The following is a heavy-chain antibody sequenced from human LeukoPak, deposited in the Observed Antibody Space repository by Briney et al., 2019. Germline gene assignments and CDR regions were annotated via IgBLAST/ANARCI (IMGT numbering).Heavy chain of an antibody. Sequence: SETLSLTCSVSGYSISSGYYWSWIRQPPGKGLEWIGNIYHGGSTYYNSSLKSRVTMSVDTSKNQFSLQLSSVTAADTAVYYCARYSSSGKGDYWGQGTLVTVYS. V-gene: IGHV4-38-2*01. CDR2: IYHGGST. CDR3: ARYSSSGKGDY. CDR1: GYSISSGYY. D-gene: IGHD6-13*01. J-gene: IGHJ4*02.